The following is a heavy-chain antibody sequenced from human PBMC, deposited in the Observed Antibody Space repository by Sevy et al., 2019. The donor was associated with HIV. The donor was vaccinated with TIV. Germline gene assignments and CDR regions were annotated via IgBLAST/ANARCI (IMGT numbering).Heavy chain of an antibody. J-gene: IGHJ4*02. CDR2: ISSSSSYI. CDR1: GFTFSRYS. D-gene: IGHD2-2*01. CDR3: VRDGGCSSTSCLLYFDY. Sequence: GGSLRLSCAASGFTFSRYSMNWVRQAPGKGLEWVSSISSSSSYIYYTDSVKGRFTISRDNAKNPLYLQMNSLRAEDTAGYYCVRDGGCSSTSCLLYFDYWGQGTLVTVSS. V-gene: IGHV3-21*01.